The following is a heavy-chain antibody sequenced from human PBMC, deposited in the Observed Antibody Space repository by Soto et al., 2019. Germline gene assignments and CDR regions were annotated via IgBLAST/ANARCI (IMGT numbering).Heavy chain of an antibody. CDR2: INNDGSRT. CDR3: ARGVHLQSFYY. J-gene: IGHJ4*02. CDR1: GFTFSSYW. Sequence: EAHLVESGGGLVQPGGSLRLSCVGSGFTFSSYWMHWVRQDPGKGLVWVSCINNDGSRTRYADSVKGRFTISRDNAKNTLYLQMNSLRGEDTAVYYCARGVHLQSFYYWGQGSLVTVSS. V-gene: IGHV3-74*01.